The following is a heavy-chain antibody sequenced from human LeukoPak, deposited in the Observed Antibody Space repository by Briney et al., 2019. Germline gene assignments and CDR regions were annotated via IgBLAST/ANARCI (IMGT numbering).Heavy chain of an antibody. J-gene: IGHJ4*02. V-gene: IGHV4-61*02. D-gene: IGHD4-17*01. CDR3: ARGRGDHKDPVDY. CDR2: IYTSGST. Sequence: PSETLSLTCTVSGGSISSGSYFWSWIRQPAGKGLEWIGRIYTSGSTTYNPSLKSRFTISVDTSKNQFSLKLSSVTAADTAVYYCARGRGDHKDPVDYWGQGTLVTVSS. CDR1: GGSISSGSYF.